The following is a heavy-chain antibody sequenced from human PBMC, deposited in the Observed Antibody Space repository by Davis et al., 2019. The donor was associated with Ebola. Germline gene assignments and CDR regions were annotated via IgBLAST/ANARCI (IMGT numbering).Heavy chain of an antibody. CDR1: GYTFTSSA. Sequence: AASETVSCKASGYTFTSSATYWARQAPGQRLEWMGWNNAGNGNTKYSQKFQGRVTITRDTSASTAYMELSSLRSEDTAVSYCARDRAGLYSSSSGWFDPWGQGTLVTV. CDR2: NNAGNGNT. D-gene: IGHD6-6*01. J-gene: IGHJ5*02. V-gene: IGHV1-3*01. CDR3: ARDRAGLYSSSSGWFDP.